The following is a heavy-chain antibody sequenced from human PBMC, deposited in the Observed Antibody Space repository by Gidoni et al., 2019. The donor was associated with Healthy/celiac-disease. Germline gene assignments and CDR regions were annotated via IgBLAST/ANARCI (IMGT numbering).Heavy chain of an antibody. V-gene: IGHV3-21*01. D-gene: IGHD6-6*01. Sequence: EVQLVESGGGLVKPGGSLRLSCAASGFTFSSYSMNWVRQAPGKGLEWVSSISSSSSYIYYADSVKGRFTISRDNAKNSLYLQMNSLRAEDTAVYYCARDTTGRSSSSPLLYYGMDVWGQGTTVTVSS. CDR3: ARDTTGRSSSSPLLYYGMDV. CDR1: GFTFSSYS. J-gene: IGHJ6*02. CDR2: ISSSSSYI.